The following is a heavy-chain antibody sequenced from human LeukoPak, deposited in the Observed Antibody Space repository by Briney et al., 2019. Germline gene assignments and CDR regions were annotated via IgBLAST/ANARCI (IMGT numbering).Heavy chain of an antibody. CDR2: INPNSGGT. V-gene: IGHV1-2*02. J-gene: IGHJ5*02. Sequence: ASVKVSCKASGYTFNDYYVHWVRHAPGQGLEWMGWINPNSGGTNYAQKFQGRVTMTRDTSVSTAYMELSRLTSDDTAVYYCARSGVVVAATVNGDWFDPWGQGTLVTVSS. D-gene: IGHD2-15*01. CDR1: GYTFNDYY. CDR3: ARSGVVVAATVNGDWFDP.